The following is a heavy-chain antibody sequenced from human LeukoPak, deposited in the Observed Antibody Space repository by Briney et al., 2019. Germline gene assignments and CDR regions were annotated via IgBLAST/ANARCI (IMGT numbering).Heavy chain of an antibody. CDR1: GFTFSSYW. D-gene: IGHD1-26*01. CDR3: ARTSGGRPFEY. CDR2: IHSDGGST. V-gene: IGHV3-74*01. J-gene: IGHJ4*02. Sequence: GGSLRLSCAASGFTFSSYWMHWVRQAPGKGLVWVSRIHSDGGSTRYADSVKGRFTISRDNAKNTLYLQMNSLRAEDTAVYYCARTSGGRPFEYWGQGTLVTVSS.